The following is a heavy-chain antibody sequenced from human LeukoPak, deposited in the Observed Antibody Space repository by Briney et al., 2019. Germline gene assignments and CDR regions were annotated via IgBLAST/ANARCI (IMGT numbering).Heavy chain of an antibody. CDR1: GGTFSSYA. D-gene: IGHD6-19*01. V-gene: IGHV1-69*13. Sequence: SVKVSCTASGGTFSSYAISWVRQAPGQGLEWMGGIIPIFGTANYAQKFQGRVTITADESTSTAYMELSSLRSEDTAVYYCARNRHSSGSRSFDYWGQGTLVTVSS. J-gene: IGHJ4*02. CDR2: IIPIFGTA. CDR3: ARNRHSSGSRSFDY.